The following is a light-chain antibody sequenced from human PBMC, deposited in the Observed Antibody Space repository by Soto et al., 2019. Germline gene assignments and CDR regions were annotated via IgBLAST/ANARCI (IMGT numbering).Light chain of an antibody. J-gene: IGKJ4*01. CDR1: QSLLHSNGYNY. Sequence: DIVMTQSPLSLPVTPGEPASISFRSSQSLLHSNGYNYLDWYLQKPGQSPQLLIYLGSSRASGVPDRVRGSVSGTDFTLKISRVEADDVGVYYCMEALQSPLTFGGGTKVQIK. CDR3: MEALQSPLT. V-gene: IGKV2-28*01. CDR2: LGS.